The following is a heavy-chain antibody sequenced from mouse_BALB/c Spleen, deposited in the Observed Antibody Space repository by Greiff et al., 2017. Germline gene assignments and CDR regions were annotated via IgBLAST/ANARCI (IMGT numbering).Heavy chain of an antibody. D-gene: IGHD1-1*01. V-gene: IGHV5-17*02. CDR2: ISSGSSTI. CDR3: AREGGRYYAMDY. J-gene: IGHJ4*01. CDR1: GFTFSSFG. Sequence: EVMLVESGGGLVQPGGSRKLSCAASGFTFSSFGMHWVRQAPEKGLEWVAYISSGSSTIYYADTVKGRFTISRDNPKNTLFLQMTSLRSEDTAMYYCAREGGRYYAMDYWGQGTSVTVSS.